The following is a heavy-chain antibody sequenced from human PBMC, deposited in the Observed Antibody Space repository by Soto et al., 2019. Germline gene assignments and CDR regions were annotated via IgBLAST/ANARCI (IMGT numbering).Heavy chain of an antibody. Sequence: HPGGSLRLSCAASGFSFSISPMHWVRQAPGKGPEWVALISYDGTNKFYADSVKGRFTISRDNSKSTLYLQVDSLRSEDTAVYYCARVPSNSNYPYYYYGMDVWGQGTTVTV. CDR1: GFSFSISP. D-gene: IGHD4-4*01. CDR2: ISYDGTNK. V-gene: IGHV3-30-3*01. J-gene: IGHJ6*02. CDR3: ARVPSNSNYPYYYYGMDV.